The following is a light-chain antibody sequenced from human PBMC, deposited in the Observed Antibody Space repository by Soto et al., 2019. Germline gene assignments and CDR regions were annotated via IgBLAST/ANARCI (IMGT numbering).Light chain of an antibody. Sequence: QITRTPASGSATVGNRVTMTRLASQGISSWLAWYQQKPGKAPKLLIYAASSLQSGVPSRFSGSRSSTEFTHTIGSLSSEHSATCYSHPEISCPPRTFGGGTQVEIK. J-gene: IGKJ4*01. CDR1: QGISSW. V-gene: IGKV1-12*01. CDR2: AAS. CDR3: HPEISCPPRT.